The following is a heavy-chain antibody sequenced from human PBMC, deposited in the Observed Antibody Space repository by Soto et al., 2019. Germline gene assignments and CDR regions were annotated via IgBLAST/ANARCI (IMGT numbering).Heavy chain of an antibody. D-gene: IGHD5-12*01. J-gene: IGHJ4*02. CDR1: GASISSGVNS. Sequence: SETLSLTCTVSGASISSGVNSWSWIRRTPGKALEWIGYIYHSGSTYYNPSLKSRVSISASRSKNQISLRLRSVTAADTAVYYCARGGYSGFDFDFDHWGQGTQVTVSS. V-gene: IGHV4-30-2*01. CDR2: IYHSGST. CDR3: ARGGYSGFDFDFDH.